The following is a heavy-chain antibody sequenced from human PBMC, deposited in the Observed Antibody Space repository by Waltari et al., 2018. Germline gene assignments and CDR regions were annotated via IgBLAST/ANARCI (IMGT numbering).Heavy chain of an antibody. D-gene: IGHD3-10*01. CDR1: GYTLTGYY. J-gene: IGHJ6*02. CDR2: INPNSGGT. Sequence: QVQLVQSGAEVKKPGASVKVSCKASGYTLTGYYMPWVRRAPEQGLEWMGWINPNSGGTNYAQKFQGRVTMTRDTSISTAYMELSRLRSDDTAVYYCARRGLWFGELLLEMDVWGQGTTVTVSS. CDR3: ARRGLWFGELLLEMDV. V-gene: IGHV1-2*02.